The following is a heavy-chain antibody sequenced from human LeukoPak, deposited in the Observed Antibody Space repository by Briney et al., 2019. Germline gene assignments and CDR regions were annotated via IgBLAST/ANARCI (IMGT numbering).Heavy chain of an antibody. Sequence: AASVKVSCKASGGTFSSYAISWVRQAPGQGLEWMGRIIPIFGIANYAQKFQGRVTITADKSTSTAYMELSSLRSEDTAVYCCARTGTYCSGGSCYWGYYYYGMDVWGQGTTVTVSS. CDR2: IIPIFGIA. V-gene: IGHV1-69*04. CDR1: GGTFSSYA. CDR3: ARTGTYCSGGSCYWGYYYYGMDV. J-gene: IGHJ6*02. D-gene: IGHD2-15*01.